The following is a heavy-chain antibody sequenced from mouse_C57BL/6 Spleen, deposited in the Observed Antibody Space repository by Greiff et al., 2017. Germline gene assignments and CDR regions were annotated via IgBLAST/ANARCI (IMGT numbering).Heavy chain of an antibody. CDR3: ARSSNWDVGAMDY. CDR2: IDPSDSYT. V-gene: IGHV1-50*01. J-gene: IGHJ4*01. D-gene: IGHD4-1*01. Sequence: QVQLQQPGAELVKPGASVKLSCKASGYTFTSYWMQWVKQRPGQGLEWIGEIDPSDSYTNYNQKFKGKATLTVDTSSSTAYMQLSSLTSEDSAVYYCARSSNWDVGAMDYWGQGTSVTVSS. CDR1: GYTFTSYW.